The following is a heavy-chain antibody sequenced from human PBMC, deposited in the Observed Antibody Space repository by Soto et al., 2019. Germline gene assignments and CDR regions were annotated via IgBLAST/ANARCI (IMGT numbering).Heavy chain of an antibody. CDR3: AMGSDYFDY. CDR2: INPNSGGT. Sequence: QVQLVQSGAEVKKPGASVKVSCKTSGYNFRGYYLHWVRQGPGHGLEWMGWINPNSGGTKYAQKFQGRVTMTRDTSISTAYMELGRLRSEDTAVFYCAMGSDYFDYWGQGTLVTVSS. J-gene: IGHJ4*02. D-gene: IGHD1-26*01. V-gene: IGHV1-2*02. CDR1: GYNFRGYY.